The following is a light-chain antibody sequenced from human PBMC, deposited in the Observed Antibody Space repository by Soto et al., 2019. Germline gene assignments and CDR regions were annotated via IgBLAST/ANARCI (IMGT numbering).Light chain of an antibody. CDR1: QSVDIN. J-gene: IGKJ1*01. CDR2: NAS. Sequence: EIVLTHSPGTLSVSPLYRVTLSFRASQSVDINLAWYQQRPGQAPRLLIYNASNRATGIPDRFSGSGSGTDFTLTISRLEPEDFAVYYCQQYGSSGTFGQGTKVDIK. V-gene: IGKV3-20*01. CDR3: QQYGSSGT.